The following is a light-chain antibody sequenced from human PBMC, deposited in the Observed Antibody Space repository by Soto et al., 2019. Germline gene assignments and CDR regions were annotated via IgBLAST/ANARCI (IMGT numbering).Light chain of an antibody. Sequence: QSVLTQPPSVSGAPGQRVTISCTGSGSNIGAGYDVHWYQQLPGTAPKLLIFGNINRPSGVPARFSASKSGTSASLAITGLQAEDEADYYCQSYDTSLSASVFGGGTKVTVL. CDR3: QSYDTSLSASV. V-gene: IGLV1-40*01. J-gene: IGLJ2*01. CDR1: GSNIGAGYD. CDR2: GNI.